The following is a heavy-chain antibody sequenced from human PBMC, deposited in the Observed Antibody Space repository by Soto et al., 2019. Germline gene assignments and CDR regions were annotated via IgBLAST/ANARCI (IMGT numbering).Heavy chain of an antibody. D-gene: IGHD2-21*02. Sequence: QVQLQESGPGLVKPSETLSLTCTVSGGSISRYYWSWIRQPPGKGLEWIGYMYNTGSTVYNPSFTSRVTISVDTSKDQSSLKLNSVTAAETAVYYCARGIRGYCGTDCYPLDVWGQGTTATVSS. CDR1: GGSISRYY. V-gene: IGHV4-59*01. J-gene: IGHJ6*02. CDR3: ARGIRGYCGTDCYPLDV. CDR2: MYNTGST.